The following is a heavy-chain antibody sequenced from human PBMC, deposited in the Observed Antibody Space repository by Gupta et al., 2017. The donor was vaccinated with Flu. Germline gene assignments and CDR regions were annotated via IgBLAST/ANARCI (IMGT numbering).Heavy chain of an antibody. CDR3: ARREWGDSVPFF. Sequence: EVQLEQSGAEVKKPGESLRISCKASESRFSSFWIGWVRQKPGKGLEWMGVIYPDDSNTRYNPSFQGQVTVSVDKSVNTAYLQWTSLKASDSAIYVCARREWGDSVPFFWGQGTPVTVSS. J-gene: IGHJ4*02. CDR1: ESRFSSFW. CDR2: IYPDDSNT. V-gene: IGHV5-51*01. D-gene: IGHD2-21*02.